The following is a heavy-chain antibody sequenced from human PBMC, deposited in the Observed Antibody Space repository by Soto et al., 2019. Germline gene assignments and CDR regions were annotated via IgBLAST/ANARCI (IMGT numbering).Heavy chain of an antibody. CDR3: AKSFTQSNVWRAYRHKTHFDY. V-gene: IGHV3-23*01. Sequence: EVRLLESGGGLVQPGGSLRLSCAGSGFTLSNYGMDWVRQAPGKGLEWISFISGAGDTTYYADSVKSRFIISRDNSKNTLYLQMNSLRAEDTAIYYCAKSFTQSNVWRAYRHKTHFDYWGQGALVTVTS. D-gene: IGHD3-16*02. J-gene: IGHJ4*02. CDR2: ISGAGDTT. CDR1: GFTLSNYG.